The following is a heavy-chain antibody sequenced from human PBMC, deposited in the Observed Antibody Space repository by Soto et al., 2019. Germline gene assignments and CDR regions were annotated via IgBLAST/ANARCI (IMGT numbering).Heavy chain of an antibody. CDR2: IIPILSIT. CDR3: ARAPDYGDYVKWLDP. D-gene: IGHD4-17*01. CDR1: GDSFTSYS. Sequence: QVQLVQSGAEVKKPGSSVKVSCKASGDSFTSYSFSWVRQAPGQGLEWMGRIIPILSITNYAQKFQGRVTITADKSTSIAYMELSSLRSEDTAVYYCARAPDYGDYVKWLDPWGQGTLVTVSS. J-gene: IGHJ5*02. V-gene: IGHV1-69*02.